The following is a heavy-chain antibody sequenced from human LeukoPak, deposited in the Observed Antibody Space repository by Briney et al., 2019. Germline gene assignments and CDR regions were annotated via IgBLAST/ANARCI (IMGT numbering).Heavy chain of an antibody. V-gene: IGHV4-34*01. CDR2: INHSGST. J-gene: IGHJ5*02. D-gene: IGHD1-26*01. Sequence: SETLSLTCAVYGGSFSGYYWSWIRQPPGKGLEWIGEINHSGSTNYNPSLKSRVTISVDTSKNQFSLKLTSVTAADTAVYFCARGYSATYGRFDPWGQGTLVTVSS. CDR1: GGSFSGYY. CDR3: ARGYSATYGRFDP.